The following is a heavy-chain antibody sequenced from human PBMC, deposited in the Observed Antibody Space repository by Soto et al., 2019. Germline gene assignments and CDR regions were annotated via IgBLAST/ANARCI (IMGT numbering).Heavy chain of an antibody. CDR1: GFTFSSYS. J-gene: IGHJ4*02. D-gene: IGHD3-10*01. Sequence: GGSLRLSCAASGFTFSSYSMNWVRQAPGKGLEWVSSITSDNYYIYYADSVKGRFTISRDNAKNSLYLQMNSLRAEDTAVYYCAFYGAGSYFRSFYFDSWGQGTLVTVSS. CDR2: ITSDNYYI. CDR3: AFYGAGSYFRSFYFDS. V-gene: IGHV3-21*01.